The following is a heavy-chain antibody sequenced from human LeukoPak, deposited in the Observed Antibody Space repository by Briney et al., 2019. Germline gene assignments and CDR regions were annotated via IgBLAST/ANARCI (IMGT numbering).Heavy chain of an antibody. CDR2: ISSSSNYI. CDR1: GFTFSTYN. CDR3: ARDVGASAPDAFDI. V-gene: IGHV3-21*01. J-gene: IGHJ3*02. Sequence: NPGGSLRLSCAASGFTFSTYNMNWVRQAPGKGLEWVSSISSSSNYIYYADSVKGRFTISRDNAKNSLYLQMNCLRAEDTDVYYCARDVGASAPDAFDIWGQGTMVTVSS. D-gene: IGHD1-26*01.